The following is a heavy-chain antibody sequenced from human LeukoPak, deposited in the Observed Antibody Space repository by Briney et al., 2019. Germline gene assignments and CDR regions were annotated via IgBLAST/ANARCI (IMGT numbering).Heavy chain of an antibody. Sequence: GGSLRLSCAASGFIFSSYAIHWVRQAPGKGLEWVAVISHDGSNKYYADSVQGRFTISRDNSKNTLYLQMSSLRAADTAVYFCARPYYYSSGSYPYWGQGNLVTVSS. CDR1: GFIFSSYA. D-gene: IGHD3-10*01. J-gene: IGHJ4*02. CDR3: ARPYYYSSGSYPY. CDR2: ISHDGSNK. V-gene: IGHV3-30*03.